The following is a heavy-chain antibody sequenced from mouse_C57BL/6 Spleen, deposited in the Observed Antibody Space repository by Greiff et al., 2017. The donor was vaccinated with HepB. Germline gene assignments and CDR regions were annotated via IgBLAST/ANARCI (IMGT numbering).Heavy chain of an antibody. CDR2: ISDGGSYT. CDR1: GFTFSSYA. CDR3: ARDDTTVVAWYFDV. D-gene: IGHD1-1*01. J-gene: IGHJ1*03. V-gene: IGHV5-4*01. Sequence: EVQVVESGGGLVKPGGSLKLSCAASGFTFSSYAMSWVRQTPEKRLEWVATISDGGSYTYYPDNVKGRFTISRDNAKNNLYLQMSHLKSEDTAMYYCARDDTTVVAWYFDVWGTGTTVTVSS.